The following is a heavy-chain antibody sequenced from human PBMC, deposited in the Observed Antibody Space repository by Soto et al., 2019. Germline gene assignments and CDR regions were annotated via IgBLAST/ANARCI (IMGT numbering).Heavy chain of an antibody. D-gene: IGHD4-4*01. CDR3: ASYRYDY. J-gene: IGHJ4*02. CDR2: TYYRSRWYH. CDR1: GDSISSNSGA. V-gene: IGHV6-1*01. Sequence: PSQTLSLTCVISGDSISSNSGAWNWIRQSPSRGFEWLGRTYYRSRWYHDYAVSVKSRIIINPDTSKNQVSLQLNSVTPDDTAVYYCASYRYDYWGQGTVVTVSS.